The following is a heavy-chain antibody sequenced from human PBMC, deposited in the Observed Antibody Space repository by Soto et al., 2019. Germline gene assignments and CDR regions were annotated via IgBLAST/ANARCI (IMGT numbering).Heavy chain of an antibody. CDR3: ARHKSGSDWLDP. D-gene: IGHD2-15*01. Sequence: SETLSLTCTVSGGSISDISYCWGWIRQPPGKGLQWIGCMFYSGATDYNPSLKNRGTLSVDTSNNEFSLKLVSVTAPDTAVYYCARHKSGSDWLDPWGQGTLVTVSS. V-gene: IGHV4-39*01. J-gene: IGHJ5*02. CDR2: MFYSGAT. CDR1: GGSISDISYC.